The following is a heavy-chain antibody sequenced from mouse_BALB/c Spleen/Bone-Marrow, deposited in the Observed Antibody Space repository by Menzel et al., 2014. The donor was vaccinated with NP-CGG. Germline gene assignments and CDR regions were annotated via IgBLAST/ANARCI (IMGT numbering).Heavy chain of an antibody. CDR2: ISSGGGSI. V-gene: IGHV5-9*03. Sequence: EVKLVESGGGLVKPGGSLKLSCAASGFTFSTYTMSWVRQTPEKRLEWVATISSGGGSIYYPDSVKGRFTISRDNAKNNLYLQMSSLRSEDTALYHCARYKGSRWDAMDYWGQGTSVTVSS. CDR1: GFTFSTYT. D-gene: IGHD1-1*01. J-gene: IGHJ4*01. CDR3: ARYKGSRWDAMDY.